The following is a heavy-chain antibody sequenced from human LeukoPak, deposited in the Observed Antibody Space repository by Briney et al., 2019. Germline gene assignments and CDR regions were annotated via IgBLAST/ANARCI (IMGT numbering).Heavy chain of an antibody. Sequence: ASVTVSFKSSGYIFTIHGLSWVRQAPGQGLEWMGWINIYKGNTNYAQKLQGRVTMTTDTSTSTAYMELRSLRSDDTAVYYCARNSSGWYGYFDLWGRGTLVTVS. CDR3: ARNSSGWYGYFDL. CDR1: GYIFTIHG. D-gene: IGHD6-25*01. J-gene: IGHJ2*01. CDR2: INIYKGNT. V-gene: IGHV1-18*01.